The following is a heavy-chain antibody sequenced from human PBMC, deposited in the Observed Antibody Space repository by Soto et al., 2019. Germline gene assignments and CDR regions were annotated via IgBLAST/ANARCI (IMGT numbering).Heavy chain of an antibody. D-gene: IGHD2-2*01. CDR3: ARGGNIVVVPAANPRHYGMDV. V-gene: IGHV4-34*01. CDR1: GGSFSRYY. CDR2: INHSGST. J-gene: IGHJ6*02. Sequence: QVQLQQWGAGLLKPSETLSLTCAVYGGSFSRYYWSWIRQPPGKGLEWIGEINHSGSTNYNPSLKSRVTISVDTSKNQFSLKLSSVTAADTAVYYCARGGNIVVVPAANPRHYGMDVWGQGTTVTVSS.